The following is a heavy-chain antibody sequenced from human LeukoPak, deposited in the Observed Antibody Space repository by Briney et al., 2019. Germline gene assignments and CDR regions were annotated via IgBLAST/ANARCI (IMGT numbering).Heavy chain of an antibody. V-gene: IGHV3-30*02. J-gene: IGHJ3*02. CDR1: GFTSSSYG. CDR2: IRYDGSNK. D-gene: IGHD6-19*01. CDR3: AKERGWTAAFDI. Sequence: GGSLRLSCAASGFTSSSYGMHWVRQAPGKGLEWVAFIRYDGSNKYNADSVKGRFTISRDNSKNTLYLQMNSLRAEDTAVYYCAKERGWTAAFDIWGQGTMVTVSS.